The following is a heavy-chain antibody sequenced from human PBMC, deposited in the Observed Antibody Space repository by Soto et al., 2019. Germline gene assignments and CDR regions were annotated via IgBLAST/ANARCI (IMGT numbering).Heavy chain of an antibody. J-gene: IGHJ6*02. D-gene: IGHD1-1*01. V-gene: IGHV1-69*08. CDR1: GGTFSSYT. CDR2: IIPILGIA. CDR3: ARDQTGTTPMDV. Sequence: QVQLVQSGAEVKKPGSSVKVSCKASGGTFSSYTISWVRQAPGQGLEWMGRIIPILGIANYAQKLQGRVTITADKSTSTAYMELSSLRSEDTAVYYCARDQTGTTPMDVWGQGTTVTVSS.